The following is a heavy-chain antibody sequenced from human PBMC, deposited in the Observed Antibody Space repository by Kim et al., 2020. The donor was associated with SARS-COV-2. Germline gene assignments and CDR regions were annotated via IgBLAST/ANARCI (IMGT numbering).Heavy chain of an antibody. D-gene: IGHD3-10*01. CDR2: EK. V-gene: IGHV3-7*01. CDR3: ARDHYYGIDY. Sequence: EKDYVDSGRCRFTIARDTATSSLYLKMNSLGAEDTDVYYCARDHYYGIDYWGQGTLVTVSS. J-gene: IGHJ4*02.